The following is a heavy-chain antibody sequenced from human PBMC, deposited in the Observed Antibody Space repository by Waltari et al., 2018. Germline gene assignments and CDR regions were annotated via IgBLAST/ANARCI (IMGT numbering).Heavy chain of an antibody. CDR3: ARGGRIYSSSWNWFDP. Sequence: QVQLQQWGAGLLKPSETLSLTCAVYGGSFSGYYWSWIRQPPGKGLEWIGEINHSGRTNYNPSLKSRVTISVDTSKNQFSLKLSSVTAADTAVYYCARGGRIYSSSWNWFDPWGQGTLVTVSS. D-gene: IGHD6-13*01. J-gene: IGHJ5*02. CDR1: GGSFSGYY. V-gene: IGHV4-34*01. CDR2: INHSGRT.